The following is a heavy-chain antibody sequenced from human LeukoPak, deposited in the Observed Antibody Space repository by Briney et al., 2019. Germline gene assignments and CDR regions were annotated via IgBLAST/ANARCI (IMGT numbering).Heavy chain of an antibody. D-gene: IGHD1/OR15-1a*01. CDR1: GFTFSDYY. CDR3: ATKAREAPE. J-gene: IGHJ4*01. V-gene: IGHV3-11*01. Sequence: PGGSLRLSCATSGFTFSDYYMSWIRQAPGKGLEWLSYISGDGGDINYADSAGGRFTVSRDNAKNALYLQMNSLRVEDTAIYYCATKAREAPEWGQGTLVTASS. CDR2: ISGDGGDI.